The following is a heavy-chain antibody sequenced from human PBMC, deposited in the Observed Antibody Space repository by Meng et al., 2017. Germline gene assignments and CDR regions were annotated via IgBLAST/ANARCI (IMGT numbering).Heavy chain of an antibody. CDR1: GYTFTSYY. CDR2: INPSGGST. V-gene: IGHV1-46*01. J-gene: IGHJ1*01. CDR3: ASGPTVVTPNQYFQH. D-gene: IGHD4-23*01. Sequence: ASVKVSCKASGYTFTSYYMHWVRQAPGRGLEWMGIINPSGGSTSYAQKFQGRVTMTRDTSTSTVYMELSSLRSEDTAVYYCASGPTVVTPNQYFQHWGQGTLVTVSS.